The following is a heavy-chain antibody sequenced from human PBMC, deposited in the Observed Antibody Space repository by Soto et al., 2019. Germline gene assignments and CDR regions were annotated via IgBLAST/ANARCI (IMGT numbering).Heavy chain of an antibody. J-gene: IGHJ4*02. V-gene: IGHV3-11*01. CDR2: ISSSGSTI. D-gene: IGHD6-13*01. Sequence: GGSLRLSCAASGFTFSDYYMSWIRQGPGKGLEWVSYISSSGSTIYYADSVKGRFTISRDNAKNSLYLQMNSLRAEDTAVYYCARARDLGSSWAFDYWGQGTLVTVSS. CDR3: ARARDLGSSWAFDY. CDR1: GFTFSDYY.